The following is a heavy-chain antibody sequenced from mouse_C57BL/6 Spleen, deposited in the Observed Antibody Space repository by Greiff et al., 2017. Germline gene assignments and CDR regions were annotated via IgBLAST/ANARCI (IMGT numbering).Heavy chain of an antibody. CDR3: AKALGSSYDY. CDR1: GYTFTSYW. V-gene: IGHV1-50*01. J-gene: IGHJ2*01. Sequence: VQLQQPGAELVKPGASVKLSCKASGYTFTSYWMQWVKQRPGQGLEWIGEIDPSDSYTNYNQKFKGKATLTVDTSSSTAYMQLSSLTSEDSAVYYCAKALGSSYDYWGQGTTLTVSS. D-gene: IGHD1-1*01. CDR2: IDPSDSYT.